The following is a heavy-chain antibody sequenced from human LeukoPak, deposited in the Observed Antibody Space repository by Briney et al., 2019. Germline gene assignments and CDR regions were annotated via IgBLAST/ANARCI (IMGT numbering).Heavy chain of an antibody. CDR1: GFTFSNYS. J-gene: IGHJ4*02. CDR2: IGTTGSYI. D-gene: IGHD3-9*01. Sequence: GGSLRLSCAASGFTFSNYSMNWVRQAPGQGLEWVSSIGTTGSYIFYADSVKGRFTISRDNAKNTLYLQMNSLRAEDTAVYYCARDEYDTLTDYDYWGQGILVTVSS. V-gene: IGHV3-21*01. CDR3: ARDEYDTLTDYDY.